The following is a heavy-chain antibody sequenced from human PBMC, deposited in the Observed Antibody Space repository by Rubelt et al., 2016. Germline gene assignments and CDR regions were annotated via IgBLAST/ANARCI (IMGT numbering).Heavy chain of an antibody. Sequence: QVQLQESGPGLVKPSETLSLTCTVSGGSISSYYWSWIRQPAGKGLEWIGRIYTSGSTNYNPSLTSRVPMLLAPSTNQFSLTLSSLTAADTAVYYCARAPYYDFWSGLYYFDYWGQGTLVTVSS. V-gene: IGHV4-4*07. J-gene: IGHJ4*02. CDR2: IYTSGST. CDR3: ARAPYYDFWSGLYYFDY. CDR1: GGSISSYY. D-gene: IGHD3-3*01.